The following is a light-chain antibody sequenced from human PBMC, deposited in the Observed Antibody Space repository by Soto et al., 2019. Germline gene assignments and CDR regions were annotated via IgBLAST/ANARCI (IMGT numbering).Light chain of an antibody. Sequence: EIVMTQSPATLSVSPGERATLSCRASQSVSSNLAWYQQKPGQAPRLLIYGASTRATGIPARFSGRGSGTEFTLTISSLQSGDFAVYYCQQYNNWPLTFGQGTKVEIK. CDR1: QSVSSN. CDR2: GAS. CDR3: QQYNNWPLT. J-gene: IGKJ1*01. V-gene: IGKV3-15*01.